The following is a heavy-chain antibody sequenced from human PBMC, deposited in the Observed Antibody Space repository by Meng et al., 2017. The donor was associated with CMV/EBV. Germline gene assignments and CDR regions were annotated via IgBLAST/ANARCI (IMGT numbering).Heavy chain of an antibody. CDR3: PRVRRIAAAPGEGDWFDP. V-gene: IGHV2-26*01. CDR2: IFSHDEK. J-gene: IGHJ5*02. Sequence: SGPTLVKPTQTLTLTCTVSGFSLSNARMGVSWIRQPPGKALEWLAHIFSHDEKSYSTSLKSRLTISKDTSKSQVVLTMTNMDPVDTATYYCPRVRRIAAAPGEGDWFDPWGQGTLVTVSS. D-gene: IGHD6-13*01. CDR1: GFSLSNARMG.